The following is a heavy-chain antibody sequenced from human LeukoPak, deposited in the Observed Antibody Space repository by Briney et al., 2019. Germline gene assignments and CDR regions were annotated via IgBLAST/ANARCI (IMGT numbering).Heavy chain of an antibody. CDR2: VGGGGGST. Sequence: GGSLRLSCAASGFTFSSYAMSWVRQAPGKGLEGVSTVGGGGGSTLTADSVKGRFTISRDNYKNTLYLQMNSLSAEDTAVYYCASLHDIVVIPDATIDYCGQGTLVTVSS. CDR3: ASLHDIVVIPDATIDY. J-gene: IGHJ4*02. D-gene: IGHD2-15*01. V-gene: IGHV3-23*01. CDR1: GFTFSSYA.